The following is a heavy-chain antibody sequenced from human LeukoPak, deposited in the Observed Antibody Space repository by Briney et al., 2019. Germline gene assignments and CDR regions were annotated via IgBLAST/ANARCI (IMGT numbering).Heavy chain of an antibody. CDR2: ISSSSAYI. CDR1: GFTFSTYS. J-gene: IGHJ4*02. V-gene: IGHV3-21*01. D-gene: IGHD2-2*03. Sequence: PGGSLRLSCAASGFTFSTYSMNWVRQASGKGLEWVSSISSSSAYIYYADSVKGRFTISRDNAKNSLYLQMNSLRAEDTAVYYCARDYAGYCSCATCHFDSWGQGTLVTVSS. CDR3: ARDYAGYCSCATCHFDS.